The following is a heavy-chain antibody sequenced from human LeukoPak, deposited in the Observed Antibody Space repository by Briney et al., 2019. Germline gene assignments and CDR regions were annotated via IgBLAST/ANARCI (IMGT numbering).Heavy chain of an antibody. Sequence: SVKLSCKASGGTFSSYAISWVRQAPGQGREWMGGIIPIFGTANYTQKFQRRVTITADESTSTAYMELSSLRSEDTAVYYCARGYGDYGFNPYYYYYYMDVWGKGTTVTVSS. CDR1: GGTFSSYA. J-gene: IGHJ6*03. CDR3: ARGYGDYGFNPYYYYYYMDV. D-gene: IGHD4-17*01. CDR2: IIPIFGTA. V-gene: IGHV1-69*01.